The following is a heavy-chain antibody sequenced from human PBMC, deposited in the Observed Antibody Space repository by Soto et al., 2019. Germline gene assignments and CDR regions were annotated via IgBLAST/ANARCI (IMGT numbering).Heavy chain of an antibody. Sequence: EVQLVESGGGLIYPGGSLRLSCTASGLTISNAWMNWVRQAPGKGLEWVGRIKTNSEGGTTDYAAAVKGRFTVSRDDSKNTLYLQRNTLKTEDTAVYYCTTGSVKGVWGQATMVAVSS. J-gene: IGHJ6*02. CDR1: GLTISNAW. V-gene: IGHV3-15*07. CDR2: IKTNSEGGTT. CDR3: TTGSVKGV.